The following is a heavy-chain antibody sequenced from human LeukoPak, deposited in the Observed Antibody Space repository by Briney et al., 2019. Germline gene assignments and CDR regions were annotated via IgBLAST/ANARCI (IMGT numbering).Heavy chain of an antibody. D-gene: IGHD6-13*01. CDR3: ARDPGVQQGYYYYGMDV. J-gene: IGHJ6*02. Sequence: PSETLSLTCTVSGGSISSYYWSWIRQPPGKGLEWIGYIHYSGSTNYNPSLKSRVTISVDTSKNQFSLKLSSVTAADTAVYYCARDPGVQQGYYYYGMDVWGRGTTVTVSS. CDR1: GGSISSYY. CDR2: IHYSGST. V-gene: IGHV4-59*01.